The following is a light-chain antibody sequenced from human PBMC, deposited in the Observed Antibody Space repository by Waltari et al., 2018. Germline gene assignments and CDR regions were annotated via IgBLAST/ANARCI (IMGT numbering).Light chain of an antibody. Sequence: DFQMTQSPSSLSASVGDRVTITCQASQDISNYLNWYQQKPGKAPKLLIYDASNLETGVPSRFSGSGSGTDFTLTISSLQPEDIATYYCQQYDNLPLTFGPGTKVNIK. J-gene: IGKJ3*01. CDR2: DAS. CDR1: QDISNY. CDR3: QQYDNLPLT. V-gene: IGKV1-33*01.